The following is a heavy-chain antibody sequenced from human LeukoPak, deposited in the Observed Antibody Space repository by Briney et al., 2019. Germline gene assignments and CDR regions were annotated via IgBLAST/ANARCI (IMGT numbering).Heavy chain of an antibody. V-gene: IGHV4-59*01. CDR1: GGSISSYY. CDR2: IYYSGST. J-gene: IGHJ4*02. D-gene: IGHD3-16*01. Sequence: PSETLSLTCTVSGGSISSYYWSWIRQPPGKGLEWIGYIYYSGSTNYNPSLKSRVTISIDTSKNQFSLKLSSVTAADTAVYYCARASFDDVWGSFLYWGQGTLITVSS. CDR3: ARASFDDVWGSFLY.